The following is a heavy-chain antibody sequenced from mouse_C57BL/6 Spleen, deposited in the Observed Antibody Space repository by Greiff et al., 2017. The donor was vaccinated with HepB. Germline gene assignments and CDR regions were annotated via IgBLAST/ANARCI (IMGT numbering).Heavy chain of an antibody. CDR1: GYAFSSSW. D-gene: IGHD1-1*01. CDR2: LYPGDGDT. CDR3: ASSTVVATGYFDY. J-gene: IGHJ2*01. V-gene: IGHV1-82*01. Sequence: LQESGPELVKPGASVKISCKASGYAFSSSWMNWVKQRPGKGLEWIGRLYPGDGDTNYNGKFKGKATLTADKSSSTAYMQLSSLTSEDSAVYFCASSTVVATGYFDYWGQGTTLTVSS.